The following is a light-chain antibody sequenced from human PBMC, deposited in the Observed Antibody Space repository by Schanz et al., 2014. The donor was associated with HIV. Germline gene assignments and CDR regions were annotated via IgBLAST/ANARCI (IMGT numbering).Light chain of an antibody. CDR2: YDN. CDR3: ATWDDSLNGVV. Sequence: QSVLTQPPSASGTPGQGVTISCSGRDSNIGSNTVNWYQHLPGSAPKLLIYYDNQRPSGVPDRFSGSKSGTSASLAISGLRSDDEAHYYCATWDDSLNGVVFGGGTKLTVL. J-gene: IGLJ2*01. V-gene: IGLV1-44*01. CDR1: DSNIGSNT.